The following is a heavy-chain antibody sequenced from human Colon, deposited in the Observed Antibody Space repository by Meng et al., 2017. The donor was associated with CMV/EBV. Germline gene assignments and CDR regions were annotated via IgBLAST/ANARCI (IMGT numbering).Heavy chain of an antibody. D-gene: IGHD3-3*01. J-gene: IGHJ5*02. CDR2: MSSSGITI. CDR3: ARDRRPDNFWGGASVNPNWFDP. V-gene: IGHV3-48*03. CDR1: GFSLSSYE. Sequence: GESLKISCVVSGFSLSSYEMNWVRQAPGEGLEWISFMSSSGITIEYADSVKGRFTMSREKNSLYLQMNSLRAEDTAVYYCARDRRPDNFWGGASVNPNWFDPWGQGTLVTVSS.